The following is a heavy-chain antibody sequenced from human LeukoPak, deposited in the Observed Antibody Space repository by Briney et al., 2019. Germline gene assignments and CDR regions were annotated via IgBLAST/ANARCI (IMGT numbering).Heavy chain of an antibody. J-gene: IGHJ6*03. CDR1: GFSVSRNY. CDR2: IKQDGSER. V-gene: IGHV3-7*01. D-gene: IGHD6-13*01. Sequence: GGSLRLSCAASGFSVSRNYMTWVRQAPGKGLEWVANIKQDGSERYYVDSVKGRFTISRDNAKNSLYLQMNSLRAEDTAVYYCARDQEVRYSSSWYYYYYMDVWGKGTTVTVSS. CDR3: ARDQEVRYSSSWYYYYYMDV.